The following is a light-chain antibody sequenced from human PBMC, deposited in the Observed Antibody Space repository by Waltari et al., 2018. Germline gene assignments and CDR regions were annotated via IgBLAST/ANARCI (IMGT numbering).Light chain of an antibody. V-gene: IGKV3-20*01. CDR3: QKYVNLPAT. J-gene: IGKJ1*01. CDR1: QSVGKY. CDR2: DAS. Sequence: EIVLTQSPGTLSLSPGERATPSCRASQSVGKYLVWYQPKPGQAPRLLIYDASIRATGIPDRFSGSGSGTDFSLTISRLEPEDSAVYYCQKYVNLPATFGQGTKVEI.